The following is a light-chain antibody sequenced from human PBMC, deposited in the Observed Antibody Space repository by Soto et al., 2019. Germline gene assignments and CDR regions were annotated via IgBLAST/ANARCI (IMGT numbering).Light chain of an antibody. CDR1: QSVSSY. CDR3: QQCTSAPEWT. Sequence: EIVVPQAPATLSLSPEARSTLSGRASQSVSSYLAWYQQKPGQAPRLLIYDASNRATGIPVRFTGSGSGTDFTLTISRVEPEDFAVYYCQQCTSAPEWTFGQGTKVDI. J-gene: IGKJ1*01. V-gene: IGKV3-11*01. CDR2: DAS.